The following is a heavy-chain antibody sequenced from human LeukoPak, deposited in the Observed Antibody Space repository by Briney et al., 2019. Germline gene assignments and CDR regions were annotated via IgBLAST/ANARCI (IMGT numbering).Heavy chain of an antibody. Sequence: GASVKVSCKASGYTFTGYYMHWVRQAPGQGLEWMGWINPNSGGTNYAQKFQGRVTMTRDTSISTAYMELSRLRSDDTAVYYCARDILARFGEGRGAFDIWGQGTMVTVSS. CDR3: ARDILARFGEGRGAFDI. D-gene: IGHD3-10*02. CDR2: INPNSGGT. J-gene: IGHJ3*02. V-gene: IGHV1-2*02. CDR1: GYTFTGYY.